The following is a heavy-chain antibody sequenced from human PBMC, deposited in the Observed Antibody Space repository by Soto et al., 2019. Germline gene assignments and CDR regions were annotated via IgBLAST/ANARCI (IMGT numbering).Heavy chain of an antibody. CDR3: ARVVILVPTASTHYYYHMDV. CDR2: IIPIVGTG. Sequence: QVQLVQSGAEVRKPGSSVTVSCKASGGTFSNYAISWVRQAPGQGLEWRGGIIPIVGTGSYAQKFQGRVTITADEPTTTAYMELSSLRFEDTAVYSCARVVILVPTASTHYYYHMDVWGPGTTVTVSS. V-gene: IGHV1-69*01. J-gene: IGHJ6*02. D-gene: IGHD2-2*01. CDR1: GGTFSNYA.